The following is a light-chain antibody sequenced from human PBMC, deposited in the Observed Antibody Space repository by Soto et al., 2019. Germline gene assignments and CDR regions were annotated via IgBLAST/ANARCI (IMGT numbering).Light chain of an antibody. CDR1: SSDVGGYNY. J-gene: IGLJ3*02. CDR2: EVS. CDR3: TSYGGRDNLM. Sequence: QSALTQPPSASGSPGQSVTISCTGTSSDVGGYNYVSWYQQHPGKAPKLMIYEVSKRPSGVPDRFSGSKSGNTASLTVSGLQAEDEDDYYCTSYGGRDNLMFGGGTKLTVL. V-gene: IGLV2-8*01.